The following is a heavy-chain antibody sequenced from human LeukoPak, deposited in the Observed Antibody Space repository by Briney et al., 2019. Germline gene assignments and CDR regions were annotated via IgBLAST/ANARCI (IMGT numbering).Heavy chain of an antibody. D-gene: IGHD3-22*01. Sequence: PSETLSLTCTVSGGSITGYYWSWIRQPPGKGLQWIGYISNSGSTTYNPSLKSRVTISVDASKNQFSLRLTSVIAADTAVYYCARGTDSSKVAYWGQGTLVTVSS. CDR3: ARGTDSSKVAY. CDR2: ISNSGST. CDR1: GGSITGYY. V-gene: IGHV4-59*01. J-gene: IGHJ4*02.